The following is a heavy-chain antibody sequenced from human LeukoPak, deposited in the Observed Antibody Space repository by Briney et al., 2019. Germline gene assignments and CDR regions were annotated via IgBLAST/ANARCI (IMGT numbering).Heavy chain of an antibody. CDR3: ARDLTLAPEAQDAFDI. J-gene: IGHJ3*02. V-gene: IGHV4-30-4*01. CDR1: GGSISRSDYY. D-gene: IGHD3-10*01. CDR2: IYHSGIT. Sequence: SETLSLTCTVSGGSISRSDYYWTWIRQPPGKGPEYLGYIYHSGITYYNPSLKSRVTISVDTSKNQFSLKLNSVTAADTAVYYCARDLTLAPEAQDAFDIWGQGTMVTVSS.